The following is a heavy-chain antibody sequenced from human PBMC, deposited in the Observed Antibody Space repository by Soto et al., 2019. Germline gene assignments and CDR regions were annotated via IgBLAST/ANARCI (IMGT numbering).Heavy chain of an antibody. J-gene: IGHJ5*02. CDR3: ARGTTFGGVIAHNWFDP. V-gene: IGHV4-59*01. Sequence: KPSETLSLTCTVSGGSISSYYWSWIRQPPGKGLEWIGYIYYSGSTSYNPSLKSRVTISVDTSKNQFSLKLSSVTAADTAVYYCARGTTFGGVIAHNWFDPWGQGTLVTVSS. CDR2: IYYSGST. CDR1: GGSISSYY. D-gene: IGHD3-16*02.